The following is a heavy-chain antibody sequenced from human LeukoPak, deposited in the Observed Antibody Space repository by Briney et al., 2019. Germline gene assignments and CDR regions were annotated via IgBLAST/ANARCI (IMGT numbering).Heavy chain of an antibody. V-gene: IGHV3-7*03. J-gene: IGHJ2*01. D-gene: IGHD2-15*01. Sequence: AGGSLRLSCAASGFTFSSYWMSWVRQAPGKGLEWVAKISKDGSGTGYVDSVKGRFTISRDNAKNSLYLQMNSLRVEDTAVYYCARSYCSGNDCYSDYYFDLWGRGTRVIVSS. CDR2: ISKDGSGT. CDR3: ARSYCSGNDCYSDYYFDL. CDR1: GFTFSSYW.